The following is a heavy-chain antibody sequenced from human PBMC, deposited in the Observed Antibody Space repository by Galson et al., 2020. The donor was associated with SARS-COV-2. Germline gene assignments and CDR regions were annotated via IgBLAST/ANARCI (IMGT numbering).Heavy chain of an antibody. Sequence: GESLKISCAASGFTFSSYLMSWVRQAPGKGLEWVANITQDGSEKYYVDSVKGRFTISRDNAKNSLYLQMNSLRAEDTAVYYCARVRCSSTSCFRDYWGQGTLVTVSS. V-gene: IGHV3-7*01. D-gene: IGHD2-2*01. CDR1: GFTFSSYL. J-gene: IGHJ4*02. CDR2: ITQDGSEK. CDR3: ARVRCSSTSCFRDY.